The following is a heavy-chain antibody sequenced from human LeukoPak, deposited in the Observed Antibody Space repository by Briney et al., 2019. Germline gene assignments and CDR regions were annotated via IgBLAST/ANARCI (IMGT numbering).Heavy chain of an antibody. CDR2: IYYSGST. CDR3: AMAYSSSWYYFDY. D-gene: IGHD6-13*01. V-gene: IGHV4-59*01. CDR1: GGSIRGYF. J-gene: IGHJ4*02. Sequence: SETLSLTCTVSGGSIRGYFWTWIRQPPGKGLEWIGYIYYSGSTNYNPSLKSRVTIAVDTSKNQFSLRLNSVTAADTAVYYCAMAYSSSWYYFDYWGQGTLVTVSS.